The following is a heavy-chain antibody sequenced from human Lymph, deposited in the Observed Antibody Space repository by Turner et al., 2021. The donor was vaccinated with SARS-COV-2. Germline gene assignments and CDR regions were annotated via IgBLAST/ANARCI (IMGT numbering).Heavy chain of an antibody. CDR2: ISYDGSNK. CDR3: ARDSSGSGTLDY. D-gene: IGHD3-10*01. J-gene: IGHJ4*02. CDR1: GFTFNNYP. V-gene: IGHV3-30-3*01. Sequence: QVQLVESGGCVVQPGRSLSLSCSASGFTFNNYPMHWVRQAPGKGLEWVAIISYDGSNKYYADSVKGRFTISRDNSKNTLYLQMNSRRAEDTAVYYCARDSSGSGTLDYWGQGTLVTVSS.